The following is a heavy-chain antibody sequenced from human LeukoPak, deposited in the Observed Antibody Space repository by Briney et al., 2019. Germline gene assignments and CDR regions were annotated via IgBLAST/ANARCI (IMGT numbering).Heavy chain of an antibody. D-gene: IGHD5-18*01. CDR1: GYTFTAYY. CDR2: INPNSGDT. CDR3: ARGGGATGYTAMVTLPRY. J-gene: IGHJ4*02. Sequence: ASVKVSCKASGYTFTAYYMHWVRQAPGQGLEWMGWINPNSGDTNYAQKFQGRVTMTRDTSISTAYMELSRLRSDDTAVYYCARGGGATGYTAMVTLPRYWGQGTLVTVSS. V-gene: IGHV1-2*02.